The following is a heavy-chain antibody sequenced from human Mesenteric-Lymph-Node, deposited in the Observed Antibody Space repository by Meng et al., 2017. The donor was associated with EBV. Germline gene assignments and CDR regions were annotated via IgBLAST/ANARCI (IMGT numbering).Heavy chain of an antibody. J-gene: IGHJ4*02. CDR2: IYYTGST. Sequence: KVSGPGLVKPSETLALTCTVSGGSISSSSYHWGWIRQPPGKGLEWIGTIYYTGSTYYNPSLKSRLTISVDTSKNQFSLRLSSVTAADTAVYYCASYSSSSVDYWGQGTLVTVSS. CDR3: ASYSSSSVDY. V-gene: IGHV4-39*01. CDR1: GGSISSSSYH. D-gene: IGHD6-6*01.